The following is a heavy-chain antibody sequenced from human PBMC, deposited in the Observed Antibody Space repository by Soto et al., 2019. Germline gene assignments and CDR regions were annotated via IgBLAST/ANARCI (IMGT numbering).Heavy chain of an antibody. D-gene: IGHD3-10*01. CDR3: ARDRLLWFGELPSPDNWFDP. V-gene: IGHV1-2*02. Sequence: ASVKVSCKASGYTFTGYYMHWVRQAPGQGLEWMGWINPNSGGTNYAQKFQGRVTMTRDTSISTAYMELSRLRSDDTAVYYCARDRLLWFGELPSPDNWFDPWCQGTLVTVFS. J-gene: IGHJ5*02. CDR1: GYTFTGYY. CDR2: INPNSGGT.